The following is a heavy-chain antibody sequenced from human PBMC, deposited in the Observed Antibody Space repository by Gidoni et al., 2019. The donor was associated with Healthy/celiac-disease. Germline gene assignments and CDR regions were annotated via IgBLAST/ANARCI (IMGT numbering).Heavy chain of an antibody. CDR3: ARALIAAAGSLGY. V-gene: IGHV3-30-3*01. D-gene: IGHD6-13*01. CDR2: ISYDGSNK. CDR1: GSNFSSYA. J-gene: IGHJ4*02. Sequence: QVPLVESGGGVVQPGRSLRLSWAASGSNFSSYAMHWVRQAPGKGLEWVAVISYDGSNKYYADSVKGRFTISRDNSKNTLYLQMNSLRAEDTAVYYCARALIAAAGSLGYWGQGTLVTVSS.